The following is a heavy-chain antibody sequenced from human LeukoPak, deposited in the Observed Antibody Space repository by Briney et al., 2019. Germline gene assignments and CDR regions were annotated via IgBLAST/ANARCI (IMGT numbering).Heavy chain of an antibody. Sequence: PGGSLRLSCEASGFIFSNFWMSWVRQAPGKGLEWVANIREDGSEEYYVDFVKGRFTISRDNDKNSLHLQMNSLRVEDTAVYYCARVLYFRENSYAGPFDQWGQGPLVTVSS. V-gene: IGHV3-7*01. CDR2: IREDGSEE. CDR1: GFIFSNFW. CDR3: ARVLYFRENSYAGPFDQ. D-gene: IGHD5-18*01. J-gene: IGHJ4*02.